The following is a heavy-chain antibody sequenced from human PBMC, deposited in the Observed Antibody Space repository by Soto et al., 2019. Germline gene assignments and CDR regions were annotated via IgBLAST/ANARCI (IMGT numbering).Heavy chain of an antibody. CDR3: AGGRGRQQLVMSYYYGMDV. Sequence: SETLSLTCAVYGGSFSGYYWSWIRQPPGKGLEWIGEINHSGSTNYNPSLKSRVTISVDTSKNQFSLNLSSVTAADTAVYYCAGGRGRQQLVMSYYYGMDVWGQGTTDTVSS. V-gene: IGHV4-34*01. CDR1: GGSFSGYY. CDR2: INHSGST. J-gene: IGHJ6*02. D-gene: IGHD6-13*01.